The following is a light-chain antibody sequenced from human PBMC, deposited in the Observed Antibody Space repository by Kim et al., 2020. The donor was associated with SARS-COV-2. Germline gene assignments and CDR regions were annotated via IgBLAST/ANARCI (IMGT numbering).Light chain of an antibody. CDR2: QDA. J-gene: IGLJ2*01. Sequence: SYELTQPPSVSVSPGQTASITCSGDKLDDGYVGWYQQKPGQSPFLIIYQDAKRPSGIPERFSGASSGNTATLTISGTQSIDEADYYCQAWDSGTAGVFGGGTQLTVL. CDR1: KLDDGY. V-gene: IGLV3-1*01. CDR3: QAWDSGTAGV.